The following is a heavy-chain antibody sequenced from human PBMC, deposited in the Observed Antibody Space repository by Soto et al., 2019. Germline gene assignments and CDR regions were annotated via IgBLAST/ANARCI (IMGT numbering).Heavy chain of an antibody. D-gene: IGHD5-12*01. CDR2: ISSYNGDT. CDR3: AREGVAPYYYYGMDV. V-gene: IGHV1-18*01. J-gene: IGHJ6*02. Sequence: APVKVACKASGGTFSSYAISWVRQAPGQGPEWMGWISSYNGDTNYAQTFQGRVTMTTDTSTSTAYMELRSLRSDDTAVYYCAREGVAPYYYYGMDVWGQGTPVTVSS. CDR1: GGTFSSYA.